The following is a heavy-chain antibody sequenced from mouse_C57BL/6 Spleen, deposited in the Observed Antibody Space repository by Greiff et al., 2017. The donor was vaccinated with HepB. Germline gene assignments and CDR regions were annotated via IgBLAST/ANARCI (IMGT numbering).Heavy chain of an antibody. J-gene: IGHJ2*01. V-gene: IGHV2-2*01. CDR1: GFSLTSYG. Sequence: VKLVESGPGLVQPSQSLSITCTVSGFSLTSYGVHWVRQSPGKGLEWLGVIWSGGSTDYNAAFISRLSISKDNSKSQVFFKMNSLQADDTAIYYCAKNRMGGYFDYWGQGTTLTVSS. CDR3: AKNRMGGYFDY. CDR2: IWSGGST. D-gene: IGHD2-3*01.